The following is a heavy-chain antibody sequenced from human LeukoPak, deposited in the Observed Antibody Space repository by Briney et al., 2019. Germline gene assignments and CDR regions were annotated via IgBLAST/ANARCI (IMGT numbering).Heavy chain of an antibody. Sequence: PGGSLRLSCAASGFTFSRYWMHWVRQVPGKGLVWISRINTDGSDTSYADSVRGRFTISRDNAKNTLYLQMSSLRAEDTAVYYCARGYYDILTGYYPDYWGQGTLVTVSS. CDR1: GFTFSRYW. D-gene: IGHD3-9*01. CDR3: ARGYYDILTGYYPDY. J-gene: IGHJ4*02. CDR2: INTDGSDT. V-gene: IGHV3-74*01.